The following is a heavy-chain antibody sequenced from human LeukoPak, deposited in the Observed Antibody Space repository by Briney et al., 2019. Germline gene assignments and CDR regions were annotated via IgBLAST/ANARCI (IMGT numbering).Heavy chain of an antibody. CDR1: GFTFSSYA. V-gene: IGHV3-23*01. Sequence: GGSLRLSCAASGFTFSSYAMNWVRQAPGKGLEWVSAISGSGGSTYYADSVKGRFTISRDNSKNTLYLQMNSLRAEDTAVYYCAKWYYDFWSGYSYYYYYGMDVWGQGTTVTVSS. D-gene: IGHD3-3*01. J-gene: IGHJ6*02. CDR2: ISGSGGST. CDR3: AKWYYDFWSGYSYYYYYGMDV.